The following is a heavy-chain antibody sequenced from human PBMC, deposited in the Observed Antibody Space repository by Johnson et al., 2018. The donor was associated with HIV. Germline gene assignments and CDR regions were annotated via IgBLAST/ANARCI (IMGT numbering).Heavy chain of an antibody. V-gene: IGHV3-7*02. CDR1: GFTFSSYW. CDR2: IKQDGSER. Sequence: VQVVESGGGLVQPGGSLRLSCAASGFTFSSYWMSWVRQAPGKGLEWVANIKQDGSERYYVDSVKGRFTISRDNVKNSVFLLMNSLTVEDTAVYYCARAHLIFPKNPFDIWGQGTMVTVSS. D-gene: IGHD3-3*02. J-gene: IGHJ3*02. CDR3: ARAHLIFPKNPFDI.